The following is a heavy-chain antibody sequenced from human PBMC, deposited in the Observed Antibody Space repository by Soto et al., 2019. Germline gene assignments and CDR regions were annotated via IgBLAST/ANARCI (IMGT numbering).Heavy chain of an antibody. J-gene: IGHJ6*03. CDR1: GFTFDNYA. CDR3: AKDGFSNYYYYHMDV. D-gene: IGHD4-4*01. V-gene: IGHV3-9*01. CDR2: ISWNGGSI. Sequence: GGSLRLSCTASGFTFDNYAMHWVRQAPGKGLEWVSGISWNGGSIDYADSVKGRFTISRDNAKNSLYLQMNSLRAEDTALYYCAKDGFSNYYYYHMDVWGKGTTVTVSS.